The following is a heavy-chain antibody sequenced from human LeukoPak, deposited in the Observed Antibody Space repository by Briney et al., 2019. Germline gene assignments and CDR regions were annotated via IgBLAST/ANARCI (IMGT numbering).Heavy chain of an antibody. J-gene: IGHJ4*02. CDR1: GGTFSSYA. Sequence: SVKVSCKASGGTFSSYAISWVRQAPGQGLEWMGGIIPIFGTANYAQKFQGRVTITADESTSTAYMELSSLRSDDTAVYYCARGLYDSALDYWGQGTLVTVSS. CDR2: IIPIFGTA. D-gene: IGHD3-22*01. CDR3: ARGLYDSALDY. V-gene: IGHV1-69*13.